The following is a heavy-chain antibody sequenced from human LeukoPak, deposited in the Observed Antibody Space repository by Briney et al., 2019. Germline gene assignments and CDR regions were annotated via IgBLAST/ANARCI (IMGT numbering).Heavy chain of an antibody. D-gene: IGHD3-3*01. V-gene: IGHV1-46*01. Sequence: ASVKVSCKASGFTFTSYYMHWVRQAPGQGLEWMGIINPSGGSTSYAQKFQGRVTMTRDTSTSTVYMELSSLRSEDTAVYYCARDPEGITIFAPGVVPDYWGQGTLVTDSS. CDR1: GFTFTSYY. CDR3: ARDPEGITIFAPGVVPDY. CDR2: INPSGGST. J-gene: IGHJ4*02.